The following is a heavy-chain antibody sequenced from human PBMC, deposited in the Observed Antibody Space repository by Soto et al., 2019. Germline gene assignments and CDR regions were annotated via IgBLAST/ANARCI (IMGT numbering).Heavy chain of an antibody. D-gene: IGHD3-3*01. J-gene: IGHJ4*02. CDR1: GGTFSSYT. CDR3: ARDITMWEGFDY. Sequence: GASVKVSCKASGGTFSSYTISWVRQAPGQGLEWMGRIIPILGIANYAQKFQGRVTITADKSTSTAYMELSSLRSEDTAVYYCARDITMWEGFDYWGQGTLVTVSS. CDR2: IIPILGIA. V-gene: IGHV1-69*04.